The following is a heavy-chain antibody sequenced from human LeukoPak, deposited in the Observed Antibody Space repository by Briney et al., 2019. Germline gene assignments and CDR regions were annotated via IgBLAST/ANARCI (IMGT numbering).Heavy chain of an antibody. CDR3: ARVSWELLSDY. J-gene: IGHJ4*02. Sequence: ASVKVSCKASGYTFTSYYMHWVRQAPGQGLEWMGIINPSGGSTSYAQKFQGRVTMTRDMSTSTVYTELSSLRSEDTAVYYCARVSWELLSDYWGQGALVTVSS. CDR2: INPSGGST. CDR1: GYTFTSYY. D-gene: IGHD1-26*01. V-gene: IGHV1-46*01.